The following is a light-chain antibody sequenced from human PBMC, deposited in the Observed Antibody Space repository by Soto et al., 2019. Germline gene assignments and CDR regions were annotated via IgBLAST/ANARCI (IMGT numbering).Light chain of an antibody. CDR1: SSDVGAYKY. Sequence: QSALTQPPSASGSPGQSVTISCTGTSSDVGAYKYVSWYQQHPGKAPKLMIYGVSERPSGVPDRFSGSKSGNTASLTVSGLRAEDEADYYCSSYVGSNNFVFGTGTKLTVL. V-gene: IGLV2-8*01. CDR3: SSYVGSNNFV. J-gene: IGLJ1*01. CDR2: GVS.